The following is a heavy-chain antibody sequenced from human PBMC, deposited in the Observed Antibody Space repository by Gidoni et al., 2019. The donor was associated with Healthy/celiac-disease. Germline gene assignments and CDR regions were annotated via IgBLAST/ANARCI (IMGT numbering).Heavy chain of an antibody. CDR3: ARESHGPLTGDRAFDI. D-gene: IGHD7-27*01. V-gene: IGHV3-66*01. CDR1: GFTVSSNY. J-gene: IGHJ3*02. CDR2: IYSGGST. Sequence: EVQLVESGGGLVQPGGSLGLSCEASGFTVSSNYMSWVRQAPGKGLEWVAVIYSGGSTYYADSVKGRFTISRDNAKNTLYLQMNSLRAEDTAVYYCARESHGPLTGDRAFDIWGQGTMVTVSS.